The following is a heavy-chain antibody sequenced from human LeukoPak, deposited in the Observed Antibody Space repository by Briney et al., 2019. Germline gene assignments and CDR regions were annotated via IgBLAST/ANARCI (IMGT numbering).Heavy chain of an antibody. J-gene: IGHJ5*02. V-gene: IGHV1-46*01. CDR1: GYTFTSYY. CDR2: INPSGGST. Sequence: ASVKVSCKASGYTFTSYYMHWVRQAPGQGLEWMGIINPSGGSTSYAQKFQGRVTMTRDTSTSTVYMELSSLRSEDTAVYYCARDWSYGSGSYYNWFDPWGQGTLVTVSS. CDR3: ARDWSYGSGSYYNWFDP. D-gene: IGHD3-10*01.